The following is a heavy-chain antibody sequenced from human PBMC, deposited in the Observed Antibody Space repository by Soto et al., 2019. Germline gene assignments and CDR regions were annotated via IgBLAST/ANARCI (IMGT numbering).Heavy chain of an antibody. V-gene: IGHV1-24*01. CDR1: GYTLTELS. CDR3: AADLIIRSSSRTTLYYYYGMDV. J-gene: IGHJ6*02. D-gene: IGHD6-6*01. Sequence: WASVKVSCKVSGYTLTELSMHWARQAPGKGLEWMGGFDPEDGETIYAQKFQGRVTMTEDTSTDTAYMELSSLRSEDTAVYYCAADLIIRSSSRTTLYYYYGMDVWGQGTTVTVSS. CDR2: FDPEDGET.